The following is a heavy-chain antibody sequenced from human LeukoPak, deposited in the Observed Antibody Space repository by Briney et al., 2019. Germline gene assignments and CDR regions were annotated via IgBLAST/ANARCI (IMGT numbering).Heavy chain of an antibody. D-gene: IGHD3-10*01. CDR3: GKNGDYMVRRVVDI. CDR2: ISGSGGNP. Sequence: GSLRLSCAASGFTFSSYAMSWVRRAPGKGLEWVSGISGSGGNPNYADSVEGRFTISRDNSKNTVYLQMNSLRVDDTAIYFCGKNGDYMVRRVVDIWGRGTMVTVSS. CDR1: GFTFSSYA. J-gene: IGHJ3*02. V-gene: IGHV3-23*01.